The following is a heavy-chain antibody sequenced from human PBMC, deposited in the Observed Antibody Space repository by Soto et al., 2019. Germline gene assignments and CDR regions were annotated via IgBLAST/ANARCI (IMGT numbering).Heavy chain of an antibody. CDR3: ARGHYSMDV. CDR2: ISTASDT. J-gene: IGHJ6*02. V-gene: IGHV3-11*03. Sequence: QVRLMQSGGGLVKPGGSLRISCAASGSMLSDYYMTWIRQTPVRGREWVAYISTASDTTYADSVRGRFTVYRDNVKNSLFLQMNNLKVEDSAVYYCARGHYSMDVWGQGTTVTVS. CDR1: GSMLSDYY.